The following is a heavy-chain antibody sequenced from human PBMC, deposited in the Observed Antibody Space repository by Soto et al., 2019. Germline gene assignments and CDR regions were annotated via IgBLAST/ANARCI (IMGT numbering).Heavy chain of an antibody. CDR2: ISSSGSTI. J-gene: IGHJ6*02. Sequence: PGGSLRLSCAASGFTFSSYEMNWVRQAPGKGLEWVSYISSSGSTIYYADSVKGRFTISRDNAKNSLYLQMNSLRAEDTAVYYCARGFAGWTEYYGMDVWGQGTTVTVSS. D-gene: IGHD6-19*01. V-gene: IGHV3-48*03. CDR1: GFTFSSYE. CDR3: ARGFAGWTEYYGMDV.